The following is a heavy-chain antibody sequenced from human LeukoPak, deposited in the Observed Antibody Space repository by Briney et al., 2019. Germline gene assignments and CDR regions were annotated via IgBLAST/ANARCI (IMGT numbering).Heavy chain of an antibody. CDR1: GGSISSFY. Sequence: SETLSLPCTVSGGSISSFYWSWIRQPPGKGRDGCGNNYYSGSTNNHHLLKSQVTISVNTSKTKCSLKLSSVTAADTAVYFCASHIDSNWYLYYYYMDVWGKGTTVTVSS. CDR2: NYYSGST. D-gene: IGHD6-13*01. CDR3: ASHIDSNWYLYYYYMDV. V-gene: IGHV4-59*08. J-gene: IGHJ6*03.